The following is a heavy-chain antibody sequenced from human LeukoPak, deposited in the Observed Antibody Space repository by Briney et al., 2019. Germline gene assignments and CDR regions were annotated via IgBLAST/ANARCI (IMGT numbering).Heavy chain of an antibody. Sequence: SGGSLILSCAASGFTFSSYWMSWVRQAPGKGLEWVANIKQDGSEKYYVDSVKGRFTISRDNAKNSLYLQMNSLRAEDTAVYYCAKDRSSSLRGTAMVDWGQGTLVTVSS. CDR3: AKDRSSSLRGTAMVD. V-gene: IGHV3-7*01. CDR1: GFTFSSYW. J-gene: IGHJ4*02. CDR2: IKQDGSEK. D-gene: IGHD5-18*01.